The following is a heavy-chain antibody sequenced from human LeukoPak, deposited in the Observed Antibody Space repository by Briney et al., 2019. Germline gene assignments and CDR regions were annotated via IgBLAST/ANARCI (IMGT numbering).Heavy chain of an antibody. D-gene: IGHD3-10*02. CDR1: GYTFTSYG. CDR2: ISTYNGNT. CDR3: ARVHDYYVTRRWFDP. Sequence: ASVKVSCKASGYTFTSYGISWVRQAPGQGLEWMGWISTYNGNTNYAQKLQGRVTMTTDTSTSTANMELRSLRSDDTAVYYCARVHDYYVTRRWFDPWGQGTLVTVSS. J-gene: IGHJ5*02. V-gene: IGHV1-18*01.